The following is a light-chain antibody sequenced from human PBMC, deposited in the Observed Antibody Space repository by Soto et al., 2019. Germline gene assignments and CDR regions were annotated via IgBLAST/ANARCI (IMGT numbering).Light chain of an antibody. CDR2: GAS. CDR3: QQYNNWPPLT. J-gene: IGKJ4*01. V-gene: IGKV3-15*01. CDR1: QSVSSN. Sequence: EIVMTQSPATLSVSPGERATLSCRASQSVSSNLAWYQQKPGQAPRLLIYGASTRATGIPARFSGSGSGTGFTLTISSLQSEDFAVFYWQQYNNWPPLTFGGGNKVEIK.